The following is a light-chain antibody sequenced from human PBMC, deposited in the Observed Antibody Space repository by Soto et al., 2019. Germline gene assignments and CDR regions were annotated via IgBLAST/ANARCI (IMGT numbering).Light chain of an antibody. CDR2: GAS. J-gene: IGKJ1*01. CDR1: QSVRSSY. Sequence: EVVLTQSPGTLSLSPGERATLSCRAGQSVRSSYLAWYQQKPGQAPRLLMSGASSRATGIPDRFSGSGSGTDFTLTISRLEPEDSAVYYCQQCVTSPWMFGQGTKVDIK. V-gene: IGKV3-20*01. CDR3: QQCVTSPWM.